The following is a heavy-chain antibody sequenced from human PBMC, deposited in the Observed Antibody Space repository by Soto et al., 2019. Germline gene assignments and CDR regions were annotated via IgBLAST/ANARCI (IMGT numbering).Heavy chain of an antibody. D-gene: IGHD6-19*01. J-gene: IGHJ4*02. CDR1: GFSLTTSGVG. CDR2: IYWDDDK. V-gene: IGHV2-5*02. Sequence: QITLKESGPTLVKPTQTLTLTCTFSGFSLTTSGVGVGWIRQPPGKALEWLALIYWDDDKRYSPSLKTRVTITKDTSKNQVVLTMTNVDPGDTGTYYCAHVREGSSSGWPYYWGQGTLVSVPS. CDR3: AHVREGSSSGWPYY.